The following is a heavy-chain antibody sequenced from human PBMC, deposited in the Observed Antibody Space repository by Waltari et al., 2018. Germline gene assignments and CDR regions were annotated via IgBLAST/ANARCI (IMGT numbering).Heavy chain of an antibody. J-gene: IGHJ4*02. V-gene: IGHV4-38-2*01. CDR2: IYYSGST. D-gene: IGHD3-10*01. CDR3: ARGEDPGYFDY. Sequence: QVQLQESGPGLVKPSETLSLTCAVSGYSISSGYYWGWIRQPPGKGLEWIGYIYYSGSTNYNPSLKSRVTISVDTSKNQFSLKLSSVTAADTAVYYCARGEDPGYFDYWGQGTLVTVSS. CDR1: GYSISSGYY.